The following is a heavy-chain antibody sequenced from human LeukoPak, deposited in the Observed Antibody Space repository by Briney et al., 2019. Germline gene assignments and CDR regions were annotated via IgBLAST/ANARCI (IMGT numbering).Heavy chain of an antibody. CDR1: GFTFSSYW. CDR2: IKQDGSEK. V-gene: IGHV3-7*01. D-gene: IGHD6-13*01. J-gene: IGHJ3*02. Sequence: PGGSLRLSCAASGFTFSSYWMSWVRQAPGKGLEWVANIKQDGSEKYYVDSVKGRFTISRDNAKNSLYLQMNSLRAEDTAVYYCARDGSLAAAGTHDAFDIWGQGTMVTVSS. CDR3: ARDGSLAAAGTHDAFDI.